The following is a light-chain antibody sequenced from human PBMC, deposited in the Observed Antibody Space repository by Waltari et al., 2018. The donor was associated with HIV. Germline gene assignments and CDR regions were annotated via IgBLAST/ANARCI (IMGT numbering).Light chain of an antibody. V-gene: IGLV4-69*01. CDR1: RGHSSYA. Sequence: QLVLTQSPSASASLGASVKLTCTLSRGHSSYAIAWHQQQPEKGPRYLMKFNSDGSHSKGDGIPDCFSGSSSGAERYLTISSLQSEDEADYYCQTWGTLNLVFGGGTKLTVL. J-gene: IGLJ3*02. CDR3: QTWGTLNLV. CDR2: FNSDGSH.